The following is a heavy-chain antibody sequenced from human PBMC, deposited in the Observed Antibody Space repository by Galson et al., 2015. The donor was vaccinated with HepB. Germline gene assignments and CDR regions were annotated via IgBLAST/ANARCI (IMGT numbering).Heavy chain of an antibody. CDR1: GYTLTELS. D-gene: IGHD3-10*01. CDR3: ATKDYGSGSYSKKNSFWFDP. Sequence: SVKVSCKVSGYTLTELSMHWVRQAPGKGLEWMGGFDPEDGETIYAQKFQGRVTMTEDTSTDTAYMELSSLRSEDTAVYYCATKDYGSGSYSKKNSFWFDPWGQGTLVTVSS. CDR2: FDPEDGET. J-gene: IGHJ5*02. V-gene: IGHV1-24*01.